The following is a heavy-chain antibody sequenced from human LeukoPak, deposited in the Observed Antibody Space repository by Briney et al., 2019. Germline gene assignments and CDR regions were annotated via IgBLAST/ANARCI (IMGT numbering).Heavy chain of an antibody. CDR1: GFTVSPNY. V-gene: IGHV3-66*01. Sequence: GGSLRLSCAASGFTVSPNYMSWIRRAPGKGLEWVSVIYSDSSTYYADSVRGRFTISRDNSKNMLYLHMNSLRAEDTAVYYCAITSLWGQGTPVTVSS. D-gene: IGHD1-1*01. CDR3: AITSL. CDR2: IYSDSST. J-gene: IGHJ4*03.